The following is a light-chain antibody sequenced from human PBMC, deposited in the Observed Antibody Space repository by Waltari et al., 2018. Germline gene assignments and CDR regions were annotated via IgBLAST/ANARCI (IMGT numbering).Light chain of an antibody. V-gene: IGLV2-23*01. J-gene: IGLJ3*02. CDR3: CSYAKNRPRV. CDR2: EGY. CDR1: SSDVGSYNL. Sequence: QSALTQPASVSGSPGQSITISCTGTSSDVGSYNLVSWYQQHPGKAPKLIIYEGYKRPAGVSNRFSGSKSGDTASLTISGVQAEDEADYYCCSYAKNRPRVFGGGTKLTVL.